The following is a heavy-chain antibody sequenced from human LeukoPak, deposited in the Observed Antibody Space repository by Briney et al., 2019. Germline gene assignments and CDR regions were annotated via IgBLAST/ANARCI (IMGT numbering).Heavy chain of an antibody. J-gene: IGHJ4*02. Sequence: GGSLRLSCAASGLTFSSYSMNWVRQAPGKGLEWVSSISSSSSYIYYADSVKGRFTISRDNAKNSLYLQMNSLRAEDTAVYYCARVVVGSSWYYFDYWGQGTLVTVSS. CDR2: ISSSSSYI. V-gene: IGHV3-21*01. CDR1: GLTFSSYS. D-gene: IGHD6-13*01. CDR3: ARVVVGSSWYYFDY.